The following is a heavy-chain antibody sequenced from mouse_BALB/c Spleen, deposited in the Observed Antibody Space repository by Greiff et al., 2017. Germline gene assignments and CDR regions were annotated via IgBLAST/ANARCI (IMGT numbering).Heavy chain of an antibody. V-gene: IGHV1S137*01. CDR3: ARDYGSSSSAMDY. J-gene: IGHJ4*01. Sequence: VKLQESGAELVRPGVSVKISCKGSGYTFTDYAMHWVKQSHAKSLEWIGVISTYYGDASYNQKFKGKATMTVDKSSSTAYMELARLTSEDSAIYYCARDYGSSSSAMDYWGQGTSVTVSS. CDR1: GYTFTDYA. CDR2: ISTYYGDA. D-gene: IGHD1-1*01.